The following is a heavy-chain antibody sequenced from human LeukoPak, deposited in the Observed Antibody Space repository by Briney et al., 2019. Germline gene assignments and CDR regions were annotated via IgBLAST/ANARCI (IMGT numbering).Heavy chain of an antibody. CDR2: INPNSGDT. J-gene: IGHJ4*02. Sequence: ASVKVSCKASGYTFTGYQMHWVRQAPGQGLEWMGWINPNSGDTHYAQKFQGRVTMTRDTSIITAYMELTRLRSDDTAVYYCAKWSRGYSFIYFDYWGQGTLVTVSS. V-gene: IGHV1-2*02. CDR1: GYTFTGYQ. D-gene: IGHD5-18*01. CDR3: AKWSRGYSFIYFDY.